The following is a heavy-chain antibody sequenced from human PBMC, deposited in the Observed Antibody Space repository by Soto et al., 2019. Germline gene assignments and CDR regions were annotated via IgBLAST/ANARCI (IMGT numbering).Heavy chain of an antibody. Sequence: TSETLSLTCTVSGGSISSYYWSWIRQPPGKGLEWIGYIYYSGSTNYNPSLKSRVTISVDTSKNQFSLKLSSVTAADTAVYYCARDYYDSSGSNWFDPWGRGTLVTVSS. CDR3: ARDYYDSSGSNWFDP. CDR1: GGSISSYY. CDR2: IYYSGST. D-gene: IGHD3-22*01. V-gene: IGHV4-59*01. J-gene: IGHJ5*02.